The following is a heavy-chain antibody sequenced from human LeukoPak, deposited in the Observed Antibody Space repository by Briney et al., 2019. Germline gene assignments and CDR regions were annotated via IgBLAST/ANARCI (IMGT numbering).Heavy chain of an antibody. CDR1: GFTFSSFG. CDR3: ARSSGFPYYYIDV. CDR2: ISGSGGST. V-gene: IGHV3-23*01. Sequence: GGSLRLSCAASGFTFSSFGMSWVRQAPGKGLEWVSDISGSGGSTYYADSVKGRFTISRDNAKNSLFLQMNSLRAEDTAVYYCARSSGFPYYYIDVWGKGTTVTVSS. J-gene: IGHJ6*03. D-gene: IGHD3-22*01.